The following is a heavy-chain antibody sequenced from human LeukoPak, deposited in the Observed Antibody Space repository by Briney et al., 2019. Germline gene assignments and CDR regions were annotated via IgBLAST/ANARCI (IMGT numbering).Heavy chain of an antibody. CDR2: MNPNSGNT. Sequence: ASVKVSCKASGYTFTSYDINWVRQATGQGLEWMGWMNPNSGNTGYAQKFQGRVTITRNTSISTAYMELSSLRSEDTAVYYCARDSPSSGSPSAYYYYMDVWGKGTTVTVSS. CDR1: GYTFTSYD. CDR3: ARDSPSSGSPSAYYYYMDV. J-gene: IGHJ6*03. D-gene: IGHD3-22*01. V-gene: IGHV1-8*03.